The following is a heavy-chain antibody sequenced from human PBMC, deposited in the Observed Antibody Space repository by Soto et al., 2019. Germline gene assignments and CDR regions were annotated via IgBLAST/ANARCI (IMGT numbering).Heavy chain of an antibody. Sequence: QVQLVQSGAEVKKPGSSVKVSCQASGGTFSSYTISWVRQAPGQGLEWMGRIIPILGIANYAQKFQGRVTITADKSTSTAYLELSSLSSADTAVYCCARVRGAGGFPAFDILGRGTMVTVSS. D-gene: IGHD3-16*01. J-gene: IGHJ3*02. CDR1: GGTFSSYT. V-gene: IGHV1-69*02. CDR2: IIPILGIA. CDR3: ARVRGAGGFPAFDI.